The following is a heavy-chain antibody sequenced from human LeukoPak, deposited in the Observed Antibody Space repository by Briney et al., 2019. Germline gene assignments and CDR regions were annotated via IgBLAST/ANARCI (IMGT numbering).Heavy chain of an antibody. Sequence: SETLSLTCAVYGGSFSGYYWSWIRQPPGKGLEWIGEINHSGSTNYNPSLKSRVTISVDTSKNQFSLKLSSVTAADTAVYYCARGGPKRWPRQINWFDPWGQGTLVTVSS. CDR3: ARGGPKRWPRQINWFDP. D-gene: IGHD5-24*01. J-gene: IGHJ5*02. V-gene: IGHV4-34*01. CDR1: GGSFSGYY. CDR2: INHSGST.